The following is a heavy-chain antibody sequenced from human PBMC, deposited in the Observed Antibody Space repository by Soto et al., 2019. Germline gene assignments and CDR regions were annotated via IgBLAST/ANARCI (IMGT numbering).Heavy chain of an antibody. CDR3: ARDPQYSTSSQVFDC. D-gene: IGHD6-6*01. J-gene: IGHJ4*02. Sequence: QVQLVQSGAEVKKPGASVKVSCKASGYTFTTYAISWVRQAPGQGLEWMGRISTYNGNTKYAQKLQGRVTMTTDTSTSTAYMELRSLRSDDTAVYYCARDPQYSTSSQVFDCWGQGTLVTVSS. V-gene: IGHV1-18*01. CDR2: ISTYNGNT. CDR1: GYTFTTYA.